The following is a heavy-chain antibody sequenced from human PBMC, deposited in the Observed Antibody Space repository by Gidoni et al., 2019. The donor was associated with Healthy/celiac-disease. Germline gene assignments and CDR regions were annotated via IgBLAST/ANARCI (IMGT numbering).Heavy chain of an antibody. Sequence: VTLKESGPARVKPTQTLKLTCTFSGFSLSTSGMRVSWIRKPPGKSLEWLTRIDWEYDKFYSTSLKTRITISKDTSKNLVVLTMTNMDPVDTATYYCARTQDSSSWYGWDYYMDVWGKGTTVTVSS. CDR3: ARTQDSSSWYGWDYYMDV. J-gene: IGHJ6*03. D-gene: IGHD6-13*01. V-gene: IGHV2-70*04. CDR1: GFSLSTSGMR. CDR2: IDWEYDK.